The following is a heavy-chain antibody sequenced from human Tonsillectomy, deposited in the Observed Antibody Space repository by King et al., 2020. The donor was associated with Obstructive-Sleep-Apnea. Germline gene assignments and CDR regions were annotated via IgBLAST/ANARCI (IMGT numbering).Heavy chain of an antibody. CDR3: ARASTVTRNDAFDI. J-gene: IGHJ3*02. Sequence: VQLVESGGGLVKPGGSLRLSCSASGFTFSSYSMNLVRQAPGKGLEWVSAISSSSSYIYYADSVKGRFTISRDNAKNSLYLQMNSLRAEDTAVYYCARASTVTRNDAFDIWGQGTMVTVSS. CDR2: ISSSSSYI. CDR1: GFTFSSYS. D-gene: IGHD4-17*01. V-gene: IGHV3-21*01.